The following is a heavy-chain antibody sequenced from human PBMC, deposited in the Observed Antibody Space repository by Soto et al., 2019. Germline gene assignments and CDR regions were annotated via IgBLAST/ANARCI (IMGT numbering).Heavy chain of an antibody. CDR1: GGSISSSF. CDR2: VYYTGTT. V-gene: IGHV4-59*01. D-gene: IGHD3-22*01. Sequence: SETLSLTCTVSGGSISSSFYIWVRQPPGKGLEWIGSVYYTGTTDYNPSLKSRVTISVDTSKTQFSLNLRSVTAADTAIYYCARDHNYDSSGYGFEYWGRGTLVTAPQ. J-gene: IGHJ4*02. CDR3: ARDHNYDSSGYGFEY.